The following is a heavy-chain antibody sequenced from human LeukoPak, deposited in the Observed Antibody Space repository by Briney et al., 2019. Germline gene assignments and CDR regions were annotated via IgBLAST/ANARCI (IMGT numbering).Heavy chain of an antibody. V-gene: IGHV3-9*01. D-gene: IGHD2/OR15-2a*01. CDR1: GFTFDDYA. CDR2: ISWNSGSI. J-gene: IGHJ4*02. CDR3: AKDTTSYLIDY. Sequence: GRSLRLSCAASGFTFDDYAMHWVRQAPGKGLEWVSGISWNSGSIAYADSVKGRFTISRDNAKNSLHPQMNSLRAEDTAFYYCAKDTTSYLIDYWGQGTLVTVSS.